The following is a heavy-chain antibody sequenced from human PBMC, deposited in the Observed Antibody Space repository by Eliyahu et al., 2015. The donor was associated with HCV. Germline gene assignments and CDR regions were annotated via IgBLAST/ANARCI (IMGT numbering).Heavy chain of an antibody. CDR3: ARGVVTAIDTYFDY. CDR2: IGTAGDT. Sequence: EVQLVESXGGLVQPGGSXRXSCAASGFTFSSYDMHWVRQATGKGLEWVSAIGTAGDTYYPGSVKGRFTISRENAKNSLYLQMNSLRAGDTAVYYCARGVVTAIDTYFDYWGQGTLVTVSS. V-gene: IGHV3-13*04. D-gene: IGHD2-21*02. J-gene: IGHJ4*02. CDR1: GFTFSSYD.